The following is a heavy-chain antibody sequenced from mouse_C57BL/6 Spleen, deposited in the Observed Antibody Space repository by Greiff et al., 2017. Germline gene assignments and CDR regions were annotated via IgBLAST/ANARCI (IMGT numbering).Heavy chain of an antibody. Sequence: QVQLKQPGAELVRPGSSVKLSCKASGYTFTSYWMHWVKQRPIQGLEWIGNIDPSDSETHYNQKFKDKATLTVDKSSSTAYMQLSSLTSEDSAVYYCARGGYDYDYDDGAWFAYWGQGTLVTVSA. CDR2: IDPSDSET. J-gene: IGHJ3*01. CDR1: GYTFTSYW. CDR3: ARGGYDYDYDDGAWFAY. V-gene: IGHV1-52*01. D-gene: IGHD2-4*01.